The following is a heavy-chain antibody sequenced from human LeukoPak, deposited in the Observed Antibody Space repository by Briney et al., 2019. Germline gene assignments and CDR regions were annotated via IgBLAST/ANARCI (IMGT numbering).Heavy chain of an antibody. J-gene: IGHJ4*02. V-gene: IGHV4-59*08. D-gene: IGHD5-18*01. Sequence: SETLSLTCTVSGGSISSYYWSWIRQPPGKGLEWIGYIYYSGSTNYNPSLKSRVTISVDTSKNQFSLKLSSVTAADTAVYYCASEVETGYWGQGTLVTVSS. CDR1: GGSISSYY. CDR2: IYYSGST. CDR3: ASEVETGY.